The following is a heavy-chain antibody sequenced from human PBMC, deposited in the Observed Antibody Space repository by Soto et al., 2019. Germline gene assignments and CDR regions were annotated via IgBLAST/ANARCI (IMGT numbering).Heavy chain of an antibody. J-gene: IGHJ5*02. CDR2: IDPADSDT. CDR3: ARRYGDYARFDV. V-gene: IGHV5-51*01. D-gene: IGHD4-17*01. CDR1: GYSFTTYW. Sequence: GESLKISCKCSGYSFTTYWLGWARQMPGKGLEWMGIIDPADSDTRYSPSFEGQVTISADKSTTTAYLQWTSLQASNTAIYYCARRYGDYARFDVWGQGTLVTVSS.